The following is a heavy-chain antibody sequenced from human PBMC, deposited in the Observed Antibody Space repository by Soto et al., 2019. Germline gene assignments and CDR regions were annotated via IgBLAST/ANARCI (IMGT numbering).Heavy chain of an antibody. CDR2: ISYDGSNK. V-gene: IGHV3-30*18. J-gene: IGHJ6*02. CDR1: GFTFSSYG. CDR3: AKDPRKSSGWYYFYCGMDV. Sequence: QVQLVESGGGVVQPGRSLRLSCAASGFTFSSYGMHWVRQAPGKGLEWVAVISYDGSNKYYADSVKGRFTISRDNSKNTLYLQMNSLRAEDTAVYYCAKDPRKSSGWYYFYCGMDVWGQGTTVTVSS. D-gene: IGHD6-19*01.